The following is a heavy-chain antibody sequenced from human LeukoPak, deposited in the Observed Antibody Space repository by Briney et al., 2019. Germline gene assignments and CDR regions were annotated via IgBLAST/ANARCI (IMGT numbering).Heavy chain of an antibody. Sequence: PSETLSLTCAVYGGSFSGYYWSWIRQPPGKGLEWIGEINHSGSNNYNPSLKSRVTISVDTSKNQFSLKLSSVTAADAAVYYCARGILTVDVWGKGTTVTVSS. CDR3: ARGILTVDV. V-gene: IGHV4-34*01. J-gene: IGHJ6*04. D-gene: IGHD3-9*01. CDR1: GGSFSGYY. CDR2: INHSGSN.